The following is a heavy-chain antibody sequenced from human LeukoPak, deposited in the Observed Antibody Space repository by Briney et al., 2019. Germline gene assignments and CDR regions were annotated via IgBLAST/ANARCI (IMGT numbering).Heavy chain of an antibody. CDR3: ARDSGYSYGYEDYFDY. CDR1: GGSISSSSYY. CDR2: IYYSGST. D-gene: IGHD5-18*01. Sequence: SETLSLTCTVSGGSISSSSYYWGWIRQPPGKGLEWIGSIYYSGSTYYNPSLKSRVTISVDTSKNQFSLKLSSVTAADTAVYYCARDSGYSYGYEDYFDYWGQGTLVTVSS. V-gene: IGHV4-39*07. J-gene: IGHJ4*02.